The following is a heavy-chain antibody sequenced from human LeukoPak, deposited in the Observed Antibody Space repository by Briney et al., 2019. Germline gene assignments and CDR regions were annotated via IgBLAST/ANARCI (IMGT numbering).Heavy chain of an antibody. CDR3: AKSGTYYYFDY. V-gene: IGHV3-23*01. Sequence: GGSLRLSCAGSGFSFSSYSMNWVRQAPGKGLEWVSAISGSGGSTYYADSVKGRFTISRDNSKNTLYLQMNSLRAEDTAVYYCAKSGTYYYFDYWGQGTLVTVSS. CDR2: ISGSGGST. D-gene: IGHD3-10*01. CDR1: GFSFSSYS. J-gene: IGHJ4*02.